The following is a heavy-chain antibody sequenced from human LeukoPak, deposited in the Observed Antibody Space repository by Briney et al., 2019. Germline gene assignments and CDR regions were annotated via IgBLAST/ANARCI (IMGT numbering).Heavy chain of an antibody. V-gene: IGHV3-7*01. CDR3: VRDREKTDPREIIAVAGY. CDR1: GFTFSTYW. Sequence: GGSLRLSCTASGFTFSTYWMTWVRQAPGKGPEWAANIKEDGGEKYYVDSVKGRFTISRDNAKNSLYLQLNRLRVEDTAVYHCVRDREKTDPREIIAVAGYWGQGTPVTVSS. CDR2: IKEDGGEK. D-gene: IGHD6-19*01. J-gene: IGHJ4*02.